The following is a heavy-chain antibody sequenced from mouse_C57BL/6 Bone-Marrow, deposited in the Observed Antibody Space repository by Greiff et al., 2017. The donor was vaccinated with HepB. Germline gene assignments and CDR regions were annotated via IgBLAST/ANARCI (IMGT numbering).Heavy chain of an antibody. CDR3: AGYGKKFAY. Sequence: LVESGAELVMPGASVKLSCKASGYTFTSYWMHWVKQRPGQGLEWIGEIDPSDSYTNYNQKFKGKSTLTVDKSSSTAYMQLSRLTSEDSAVYYCAGYGKKFAYWGQGTLVTVSA. J-gene: IGHJ3*01. CDR2: IDPSDSYT. V-gene: IGHV1-69*01. CDR1: GYTFTSYW. D-gene: IGHD2-1*01.